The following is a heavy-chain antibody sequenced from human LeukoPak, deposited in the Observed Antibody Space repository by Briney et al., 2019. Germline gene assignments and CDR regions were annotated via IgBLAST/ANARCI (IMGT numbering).Heavy chain of an antibody. V-gene: IGHV4-59*01. CDR3: ARDSVLDGFDP. Sequence: SETLSLTCTVSGGSISSYYWSWIRQPPGKGLEWIGYIYYSGSTNYNPSLKSRVTISVDTSKNQFSLKLSSVTAADTAVYYCARDSVLDGFDPWGQGTLVTVSS. D-gene: IGHD3/OR15-3a*01. J-gene: IGHJ5*02. CDR1: GGSISSYY. CDR2: IYYSGST.